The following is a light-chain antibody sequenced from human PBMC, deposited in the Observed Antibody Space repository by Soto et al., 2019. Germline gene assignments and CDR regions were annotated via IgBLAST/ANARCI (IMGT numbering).Light chain of an antibody. J-gene: IGKJ1*01. Sequence: IQMTQSPSSLCSSLGERVSITCWASQTISNYLNWYQQKPGKAPKLLIYAASSLQSGVPSRFSGSGSGTDFTLSISSLQPEDFATYYCQQSYSTPRTFGQGTKVDI. CDR2: AAS. CDR1: QTISNY. CDR3: QQSYSTPRT. V-gene: IGKV1-39*01.